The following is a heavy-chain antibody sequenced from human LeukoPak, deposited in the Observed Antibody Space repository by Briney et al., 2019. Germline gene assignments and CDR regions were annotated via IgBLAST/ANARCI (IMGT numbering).Heavy chain of an antibody. J-gene: IGHJ6*03. CDR3: AKGTSGIIAGGHDYYMDV. D-gene: IGHD6-13*01. V-gene: IGHV3-30*02. CDR1: GFTFSSYG. CDR2: IRHDGSKK. Sequence: GGSLRLSCGASGFTFSSYGMHWVRQGPGKGLEWVAFIRHDGSKKYHADSVKGRFTISRDNSKNTLYLQMNSLRAEDTAVYFCAKGTSGIIAGGHDYYMDVWGKGTTVTISS.